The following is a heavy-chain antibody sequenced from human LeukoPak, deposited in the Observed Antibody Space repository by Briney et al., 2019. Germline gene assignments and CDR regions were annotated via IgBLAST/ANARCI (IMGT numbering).Heavy chain of an antibody. D-gene: IGHD3-22*01. V-gene: IGHV3-23*01. J-gene: IGHJ2*01. Sequence: PGGTLRLSCAASRFTFTNYGMSWVRQAPGKELEWVSAISGNGGNTYYADSVKGRFTISRDNSENTLYLQMNSLRAEDTALYYCARAIVYWFFDLWGRDTLVTVSS. CDR2: ISGNGGNT. CDR3: ARAIVYWFFDL. CDR1: RFTFTNYG.